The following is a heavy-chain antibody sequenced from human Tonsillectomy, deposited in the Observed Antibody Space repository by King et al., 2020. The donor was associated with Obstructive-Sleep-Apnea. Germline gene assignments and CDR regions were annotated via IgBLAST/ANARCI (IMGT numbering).Heavy chain of an antibody. CDR1: GGAISNYY. Sequence: QLQESGPGLVKPSETLSLTCTVSGGAISNYYWSWIRQPPGKGLEWIGYMYYSGNTNFNPSLKSRVTISADTSKFQFSPRLSSVTAADTAVYYCARHRGVEDYGGYGDYFDYWGQGTLVTVSS. CDR3: ARHRGVEDYGGYGDYFDY. J-gene: IGHJ4*02. V-gene: IGHV4-59*08. D-gene: IGHD5-12*01. CDR2: MYYSGNT.